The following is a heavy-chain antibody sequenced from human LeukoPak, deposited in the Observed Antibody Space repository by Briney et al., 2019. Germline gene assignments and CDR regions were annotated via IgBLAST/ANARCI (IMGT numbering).Heavy chain of an antibody. D-gene: IGHD4-17*01. J-gene: IGHJ4*02. Sequence: GGSLRLSCAASGFTFSSYSMNWVRQAPGKGLEWVSSISSSSSYIYYADSVKGRFTISRDNAKNSLYLQMNSLRAEDTAVYYCARDSGYADYGRPLDFDYWGQGTLVTVSS. V-gene: IGHV3-21*01. CDR1: GFTFSSYS. CDR3: ARDSGYADYGRPLDFDY. CDR2: ISSSSSYI.